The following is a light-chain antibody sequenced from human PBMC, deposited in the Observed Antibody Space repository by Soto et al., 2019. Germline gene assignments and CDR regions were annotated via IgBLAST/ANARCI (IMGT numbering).Light chain of an antibody. J-gene: IGKJ1*01. V-gene: IGKV1-17*01. CDR2: AAS. CDR1: QGIRND. Sequence: DIQMTQSPSSLSASAVDRFTITRRASQGIRNDLGWYQQKPGKAPKRLIYAASSLQSGVPSRFSGSGSGTEFTLTISSLQPEDFATYYCQHYNSYSETFGQGTKVDIK. CDR3: QHYNSYSET.